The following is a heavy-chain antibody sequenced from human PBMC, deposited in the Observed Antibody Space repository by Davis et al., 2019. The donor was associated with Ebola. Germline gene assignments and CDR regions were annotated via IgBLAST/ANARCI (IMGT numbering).Heavy chain of an antibody. J-gene: IGHJ4*02. Sequence: PSETLSLTCTVSGGSISRTTYFWGWIRQPPGKGLEWIGNAYYSGTTYYSPSLKSRVTISVDTSKNQFSLRLNSVTAADTAVYYCASLRALPLPYWGQGTLVTVSS. D-gene: IGHD3-16*01. CDR3: ASLRALPLPY. CDR1: GGSISRTTYF. V-gene: IGHV4-39*01. CDR2: AYYSGTT.